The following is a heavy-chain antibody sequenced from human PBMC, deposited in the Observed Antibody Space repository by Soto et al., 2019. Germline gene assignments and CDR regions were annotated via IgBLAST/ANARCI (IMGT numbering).Heavy chain of an antibody. CDR2: IDWDDDK. CDR1: GFSLSASGMC. D-gene: IGHD4-17*01. J-gene: IGHJ6*02. CDR3: ARIRSTVTNYYYYYGMDV. V-gene: IGHV2-70*01. Sequence: SGPTLLNPTQTLTLTCTFSGFSLSASGMCVSWIRQPPGKALEWLALIDWDDDKYYSTSLKTRLTISKDTSKNQVVLTMTNMDPVDTATYYCARIRSTVTNYYYYYGMDVWGQGTTVTVSS.